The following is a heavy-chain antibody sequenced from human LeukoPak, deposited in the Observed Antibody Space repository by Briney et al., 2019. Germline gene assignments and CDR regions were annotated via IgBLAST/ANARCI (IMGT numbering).Heavy chain of an antibody. CDR1: GFTFSSYG. Sequence: GRSLRLSCAASGFTFSSYGMHWVRQAPGKGLEWVAVISYDGSNKYYADSVKGRFTISRDNSKNTLYLQMTSLRAEDTAVYYCAKGGYWVYWGQGTLVTVSS. CDR3: AKGGYWVY. CDR2: ISYDGSNK. V-gene: IGHV3-30*18. D-gene: IGHD2-8*02. J-gene: IGHJ4*02.